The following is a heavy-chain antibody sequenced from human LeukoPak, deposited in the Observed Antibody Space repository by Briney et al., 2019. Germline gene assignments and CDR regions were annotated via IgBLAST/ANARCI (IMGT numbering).Heavy chain of an antibody. V-gene: IGHV3-23*01. CDR1: GFTFTSFA. Sequence: GGSPRLSCAASGFTFTSFAMSWVRQAPGKGLEWVSAISGSGGSTYYADSVKGRFTISRDNSRNTLYLQMNSLRAEDTAVYYCAKDSRIAAAGTPSDWFDPWGHGTLVTVSS. CDR2: ISGSGGST. CDR3: AKDSRIAAAGTPSDWFDP. D-gene: IGHD6-13*01. J-gene: IGHJ5*02.